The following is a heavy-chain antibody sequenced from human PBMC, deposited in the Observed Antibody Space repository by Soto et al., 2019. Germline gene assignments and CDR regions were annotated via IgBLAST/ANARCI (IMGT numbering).Heavy chain of an antibody. Sequence: GGSLRLSCAASGFTFNNYGMHWVRQAPGKGLEWVAVTWYDGSNEYYADSVKGRFTISRDNSKNTLYLQMNSLRVEDTAIYYCVRDGPPKHSKLVRGGFDFWGQGNLVTVSS. D-gene: IGHD6-6*01. J-gene: IGHJ4*02. CDR1: GFTFNNYG. CDR3: VRDGPPKHSKLVRGGFDF. CDR2: TWYDGSNE. V-gene: IGHV3-33*01.